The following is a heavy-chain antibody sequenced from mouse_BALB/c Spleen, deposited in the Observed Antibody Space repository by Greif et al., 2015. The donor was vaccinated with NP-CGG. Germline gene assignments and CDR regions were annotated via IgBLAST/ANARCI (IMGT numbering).Heavy chain of an antibody. J-gene: IGHJ3*01. CDR2: INPSTGYT. CDR3: AREYYYGSSPWFAY. V-gene: IGHV1-7*01. D-gene: IGHD1-1*01. CDR1: GYTFTSYW. Sequence: VQLVESGAELAKPGASVKMSCKASGYTFTSYWMHWVKQRPGQGLEWIGYINPSTGYTEYNQKFKDKATLTADKSSSTAYMQLSSLTSEDSAVYYCAREYYYGSSPWFAYWGQGTLVTVSA.